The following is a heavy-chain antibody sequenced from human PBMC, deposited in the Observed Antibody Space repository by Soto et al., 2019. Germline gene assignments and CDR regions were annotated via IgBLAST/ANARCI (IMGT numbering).Heavy chain of an antibody. CDR1: GFTFSSYG. V-gene: IGHV3-33*01. J-gene: IGHJ4*02. CDR2: IWYDGSNK. D-gene: IGHD6-13*01. CDR3: ARDLAWGQQLVPGFDY. Sequence: PGGSLRLSCAASGFTFSSYGMHWVRQAPGKGLEWVAVIWYDGSNKYYADSVKGRFTISRDNSKNTLYLQMSSLRAEDTAVYYCARDLAWGQQLVPGFDYWGQGTLVTVS.